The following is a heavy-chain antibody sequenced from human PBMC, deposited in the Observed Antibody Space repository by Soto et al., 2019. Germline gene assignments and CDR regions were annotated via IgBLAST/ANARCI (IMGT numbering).Heavy chain of an antibody. J-gene: IGHJ4*02. V-gene: IGHV1-69*02. Sequence: QVQLVQSGAEVKKPGSSVKVSCKASGGTFSSYTISWVRQAPGQGLEWMGRIIPILGIANYAQRLQGRVTITADKATITAYMELSSLRSEDTAVYYCALMMAAATFDYWGKGTLVTVAS. CDR1: GGTFSSYT. CDR3: ALMMAAATFDY. CDR2: IIPILGIA. D-gene: IGHD6-13*01.